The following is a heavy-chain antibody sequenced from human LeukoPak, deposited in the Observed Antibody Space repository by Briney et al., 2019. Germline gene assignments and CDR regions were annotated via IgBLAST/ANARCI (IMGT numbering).Heavy chain of an antibody. CDR3: ARVPRIEAGATGDWFDP. CDR2: IYYSGST. J-gene: IGHJ5*02. V-gene: IGHV4-59*01. CDR1: GGSISSYY. Sequence: SETLSLTCTVSGGSISSYYWSWIRQPPGKGLEWIGFIYYSGSTNYNPSLKSRVTISVDTSKNQFFLNLRSVTAADTAVYYCARVPRIEAGATGDWFDPWGQGTVATVSS. D-gene: IGHD6-13*01.